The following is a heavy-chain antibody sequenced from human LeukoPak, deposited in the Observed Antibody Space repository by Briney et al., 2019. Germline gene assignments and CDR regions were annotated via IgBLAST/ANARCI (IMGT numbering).Heavy chain of an antibody. J-gene: IGHJ4*02. CDR2: INHSGST. CDR1: GGSLSGYY. Sequence: SETLSLTCAVYGGSLSGYYWGWIRQPPGKGLEWIGEINHSGSTNYNPSLKSRVTISVDTSKNQFSLKLSSVTAADTAVYYCARGRLYDSSGYSTANFDYWGQGTLVTVSS. D-gene: IGHD3-22*01. V-gene: IGHV4-34*01. CDR3: ARGRLYDSSGYSTANFDY.